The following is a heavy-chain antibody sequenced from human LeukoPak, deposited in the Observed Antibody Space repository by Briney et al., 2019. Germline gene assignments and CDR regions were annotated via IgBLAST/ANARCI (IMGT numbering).Heavy chain of an antibody. J-gene: IGHJ4*02. CDR3: ARAAAKEMATLI. CDR2: ISSSGSTI. D-gene: IGHD5-24*01. CDR1: GFTFSDYY. Sequence: GGSLRLSCAASGFTFSDYYMSWIRQAPGKGLEWVSYISSSGSTIDYADSVKGRFTISRDNAKNSLYLQMNSLRAEDTAVYYCARAAAKEMATLIWGQGTLVTVSS. V-gene: IGHV3-11*01.